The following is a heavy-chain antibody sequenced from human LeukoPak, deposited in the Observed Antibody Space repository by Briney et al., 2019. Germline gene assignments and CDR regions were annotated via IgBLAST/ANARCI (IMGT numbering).Heavy chain of an antibody. J-gene: IGHJ5*02. CDR2: IFFGESDT. CDR1: GYSFTSYR. V-gene: IGHV5-51*01. D-gene: IGHD3-22*01. CDR3: ARQGQDDSSGYYYGPTEAGGWFDP. Sequence: GESPKISCKGSGYSFTSYRIGWVRQMPGKGLEWMGIIFFGESDTRYSPSFQGKVTISADKSISTAYLQWSSLKASDTAMYYCARQGQDDSSGYYYGPTEAGGWFDPWGQGTLVTVSS.